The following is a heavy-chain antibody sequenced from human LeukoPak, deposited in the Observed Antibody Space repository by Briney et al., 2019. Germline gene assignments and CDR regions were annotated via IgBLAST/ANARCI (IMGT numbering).Heavy chain of an antibody. J-gene: IGHJ4*02. D-gene: IGHD5-18*01. CDR3: ARGYSYGYFDY. CDR2: IYYSGST. CDR1: GGSINSYY. Sequence: SETLSVTCTVSGGSINSYYWSWIRQPLGKGLEWIGYIYYSGSTNYNPSLKSRVTISVDTSKNQFSLKLSSVTAADTAVYYCARGYSYGYFDYWGQGTLVTVSS. V-gene: IGHV4-59*08.